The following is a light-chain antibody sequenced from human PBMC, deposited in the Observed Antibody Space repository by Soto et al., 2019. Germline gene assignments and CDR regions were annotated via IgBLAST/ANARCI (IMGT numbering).Light chain of an antibody. CDR1: SSDVGGYNY. CDR2: DVS. CDR3: SSYTSSSTVV. V-gene: IGLV2-14*03. J-gene: IGLJ2*01. Sequence: QSVLTQPASVSGSPGQSITISCTGTSSDVGGYNYVSWYQHHPGKAPKLMIYDVSDRPSGVSNRFSGSKSGTTASLTISGLQAEDAADYYCSSYTSSSTVVFGGGTKVTVL.